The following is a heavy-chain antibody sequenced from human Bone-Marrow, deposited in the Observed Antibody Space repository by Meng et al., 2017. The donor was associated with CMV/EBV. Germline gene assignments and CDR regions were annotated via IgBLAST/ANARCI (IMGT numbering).Heavy chain of an antibody. V-gene: IGHV4-34*01. Sequence: SETLSLTCAVHGGSFSDYYWSWIRQSPGKGLEWIGEINHSGSTNYNPSLKSRVTISVDTSKNQFSLKLTSVTAADTAVYYCAGSYYDFWSGYSAADYYYYYGMDVWGQGTTVTVSS. CDR1: GGSFSDYY. CDR2: INHSGST. CDR3: AGSYYDFWSGYSAADYYYYYGMDV. D-gene: IGHD3-3*01. J-gene: IGHJ6*02.